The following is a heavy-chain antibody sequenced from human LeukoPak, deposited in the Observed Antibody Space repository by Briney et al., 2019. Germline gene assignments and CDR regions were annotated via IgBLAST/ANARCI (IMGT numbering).Heavy chain of an antibody. J-gene: IGHJ6*02. D-gene: IGHD5-12*01. CDR2: ISAYSGNT. CDR3: ARAGVMVATNYYGMDV. Sequence: ASVKVSCKASGYTFTSYGISWVRQAPGQGLEWMGWISAYSGNTNYAQKLQGRVTMTTDTSTSTAYMELRSLRSDDTAVYYCARAGVMVATNYYGMDVWGQGTTVTVSS. V-gene: IGHV1-18*01. CDR1: GYTFTSYG.